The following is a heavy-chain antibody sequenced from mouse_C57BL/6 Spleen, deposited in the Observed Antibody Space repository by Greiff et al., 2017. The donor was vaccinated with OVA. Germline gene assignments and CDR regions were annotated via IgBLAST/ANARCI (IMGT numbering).Heavy chain of an antibody. CDR1: GYTFTSYG. V-gene: IGHV1-81*01. CDR2: IYPRSGNT. Sequence: VQLQQSGAELAMPGASVKLSCKASGYTFTSYGISWVKQRTGQGLEWIGEIYPRSGNTYYNEKFKGKATLTADKSSSTAYMELRSLTSEDSAVYFCAGPLVGAMDYWGQGTSVTVSS. CDR3: AGPLVGAMDY. D-gene: IGHD2-2*01. J-gene: IGHJ4*01.